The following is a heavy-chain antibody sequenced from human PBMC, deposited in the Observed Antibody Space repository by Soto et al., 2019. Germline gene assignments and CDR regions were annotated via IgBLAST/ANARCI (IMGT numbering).Heavy chain of an antibody. Sequence: SVKVSCKASGGTFSSYTISWVRQSPGQGLEWMGRIIPILGIANYAQKFQGRVTITADKSTSTAYMELSSLRSEDTAVYYCARDQRYCSSTSCYYFDYWGQGTLVTVSS. D-gene: IGHD2-2*01. J-gene: IGHJ4*02. CDR1: GGTFSSYT. V-gene: IGHV1-69*04. CDR3: ARDQRYCSSTSCYYFDY. CDR2: IIPILGIA.